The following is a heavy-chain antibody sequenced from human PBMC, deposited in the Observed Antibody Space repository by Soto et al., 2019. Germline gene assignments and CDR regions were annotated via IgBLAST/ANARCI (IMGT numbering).Heavy chain of an antibody. J-gene: IGHJ4*02. CDR1: GFTFTSYR. CDR3: ARDYWGY. V-gene: IGHV3-74*01. D-gene: IGHD3-16*01. Sequence: EVQLVQSGGGLVQPGGSLRLSCAASGFTFTSYRMHWVRQAPGTGLVWVARINSEGSITDYADSVKGRFTISRDNAMNTLYLQMDSLRAEDTAVYYCARDYWGYWGQGTLVAVSS. CDR2: INSEGSIT.